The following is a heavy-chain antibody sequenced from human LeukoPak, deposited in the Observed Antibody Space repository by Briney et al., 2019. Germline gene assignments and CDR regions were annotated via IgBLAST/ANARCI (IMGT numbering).Heavy chain of an antibody. CDR1: GHSISSYY. V-gene: IGHV4-59*08. Sequence: KSSETLSLTCTVCGHSISSYYWRWIRQPPGKGLEWVGYIYYSGSTNYYPSLKSRVTISVDTSKNQFSLKLSSVTAADTAVYYCARHGAGGARIWFGELYYYGMDVWGQGTTVTVSS. CDR2: IYYSGST. D-gene: IGHD3-10*01. J-gene: IGHJ6*02. CDR3: ARHGAGGARIWFGELYYYGMDV.